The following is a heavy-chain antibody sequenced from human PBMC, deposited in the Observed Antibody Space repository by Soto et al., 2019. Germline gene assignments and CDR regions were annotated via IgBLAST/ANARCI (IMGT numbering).Heavy chain of an antibody. V-gene: IGHV1-46*01. CDR3: ARGHTAADH. D-gene: IGHD2-2*01. CDR1: GYTFTTYY. CDR2: INPIGGST. Sequence: QVHLVQSGAEVKRPGASVKISCRTSGYTFTTYYIHWVRQAPGQGLEWMGIINPIGGSTTYPQKFQGRVTMTRDTPTSTVYLDLGSLSSEDTVVYYCARGHTAADHWGQGTLVTVSS. J-gene: IGHJ4*02.